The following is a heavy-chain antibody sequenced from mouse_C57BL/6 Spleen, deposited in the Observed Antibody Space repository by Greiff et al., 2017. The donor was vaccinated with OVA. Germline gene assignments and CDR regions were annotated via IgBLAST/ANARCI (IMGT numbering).Heavy chain of an antibody. CDR1: GFSLTSYG. Sequence: QVQLQQSGPGLVQPSQSLSITCTVSGFSLTSYGVHWVRQSPGKGLEWLGVIWSGGSTDYNAAFISRLSISKDNSKSQVFFKMNSLQADDTAIYYCARGDYYGSSYYWYFDVGGTGTTVTVSS. V-gene: IGHV2-2*01. CDR3: ARGDYYGSSYYWYFDV. D-gene: IGHD1-1*01. CDR2: IWSGGST. J-gene: IGHJ1*03.